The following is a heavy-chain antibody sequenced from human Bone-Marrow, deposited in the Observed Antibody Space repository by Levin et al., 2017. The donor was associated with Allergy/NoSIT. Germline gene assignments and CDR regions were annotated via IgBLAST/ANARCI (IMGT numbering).Heavy chain of an antibody. CDR3: VTLSIAVRRNFDY. D-gene: IGHD6-6*01. V-gene: IGHV7-4-1*02. Sequence: VASVKVSCKASGYIFTNYAMNWVRQAPGQGLEWMGWINTNTGNPTYAQGFTGRFVFSLDTSVSTAYLQISSLKAEDTAVYYCVTLSIAVRRNFDYWGQGTLVTVSS. CDR1: GYIFTNYA. CDR2: INTNTGNP. J-gene: IGHJ4*02.